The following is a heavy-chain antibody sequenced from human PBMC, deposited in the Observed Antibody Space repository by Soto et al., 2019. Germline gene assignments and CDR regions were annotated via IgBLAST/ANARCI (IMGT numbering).Heavy chain of an antibody. CDR3: ARVGSQKYGMDV. J-gene: IGHJ6*01. CDR1: GGSISSYY. Sequence: SETLSLTCNVSGGSISSYYWSRIRQPAGKGLEWIGRIYSSGSTNYNPSLKSRVTMSVDTSKNQFSLKLSSVTAADTAVYYCARVGSQKYGMDVWGQGNTVTVSS. V-gene: IGHV4-4*07. D-gene: IGHD1-26*01. CDR2: IYSSGST.